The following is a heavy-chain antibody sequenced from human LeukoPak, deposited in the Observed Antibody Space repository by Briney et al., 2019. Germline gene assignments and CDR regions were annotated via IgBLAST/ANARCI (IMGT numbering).Heavy chain of an antibody. CDR2: MNESVGT. CDR3: ARGLRAARLAS. CDR1: GGSFSGYY. Sequence: SETLSLTCAVSGGSFSGYYWSWIRQPPGKGLEWIGEMNESVGTTYNPSPKSRVTMSVDPSKNQLSLKLTSVTAADTAVYYCARGLRAARLASWGQGTLVTVSS. J-gene: IGHJ5*02. V-gene: IGHV4-34*01. D-gene: IGHD6-6*01.